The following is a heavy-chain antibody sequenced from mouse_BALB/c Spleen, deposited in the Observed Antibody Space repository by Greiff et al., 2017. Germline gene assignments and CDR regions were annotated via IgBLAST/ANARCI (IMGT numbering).Heavy chain of an antibody. CDR2: ISSGGSYT. CDR1: GFTFSSYA. V-gene: IGHV5-9-4*01. CDR3: ARWGYYGYFDY. D-gene: IGHD1-1*01. J-gene: IGHJ2*01. Sequence: EVKLQESGGGLVKPGGSLKLSCAASGFTFSSYAMSWVRQSPEKRLEWVAEISSGGSYTYYPDTVTGRFTISRDNAKTTLYLEMSSLRSEDTAMYYCARWGYYGYFDYWGQGTTLTVSS.